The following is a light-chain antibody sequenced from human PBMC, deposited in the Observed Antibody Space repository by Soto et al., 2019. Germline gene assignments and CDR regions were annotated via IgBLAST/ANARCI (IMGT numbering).Light chain of an antibody. CDR3: QVWDSSSDHVV. CDR2: DDH. Sequence: YELTQPPSVSVAPGQTARITCGGNNIGRKSVHWYQQKPGQAPVLVVYDDHDRPSGIPERFSGSNSGSTATLTISRVEAGDEADYYCQVWDSSSDHVVFGGGTKVTVL. V-gene: IGLV3-21*02. CDR1: NIGRKS. J-gene: IGLJ2*01.